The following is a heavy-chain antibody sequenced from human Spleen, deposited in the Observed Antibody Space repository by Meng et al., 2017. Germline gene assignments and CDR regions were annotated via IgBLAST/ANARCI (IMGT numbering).Heavy chain of an antibody. Sequence: SETLSLTCTVSGGSISSGGYYWSWIRQHPGKGLEWIGYIYYSGTTYYKTSLKSRVTISVDTSKNQFSLKLSSVTAADTAVYYCARDRGFGGVIAMNWFDPWGQGTLVTVSS. CDR3: ARDRGFGGVIAMNWFDP. V-gene: IGHV4-31*03. J-gene: IGHJ5*02. CDR2: IYYSGTT. D-gene: IGHD3-16*02. CDR1: GGSISSGGYY.